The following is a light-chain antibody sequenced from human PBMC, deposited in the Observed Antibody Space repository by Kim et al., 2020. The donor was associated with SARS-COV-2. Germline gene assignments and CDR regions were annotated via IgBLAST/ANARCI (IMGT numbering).Light chain of an antibody. V-gene: IGKV3-20*01. CDR1: QSVSSSY. CDR2: GAS. J-gene: IGKJ4*01. Sequence: EIVLTQSPGTLSLSPGERATLSCRASQSVSSSYLAWYQQKPGQAPRRLIYGASSRATGIPDRFSGSGSGTDFTLTISRLEPEDFAVYYCQQYGQAFGGGTKVDIK. CDR3: QQYGQA.